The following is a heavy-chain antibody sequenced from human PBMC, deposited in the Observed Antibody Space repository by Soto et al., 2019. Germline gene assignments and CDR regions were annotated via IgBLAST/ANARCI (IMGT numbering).Heavy chain of an antibody. J-gene: IGHJ4*02. V-gene: IGHV1-18*04. CDR2: ITPFNGDT. CDR1: GCTFSSNS. Sequence: ASVKVSCKASGCTFSSNSIHWVRQAPGQGLEWMGWITPFNGDTSYAQKFQGRVTMTTDTSTSTVFMELRSLRFDDTAVYYCARVRVVVGATIDSWGQGTLVTVSS. D-gene: IGHD2-15*01. CDR3: ARVRVVVGATIDS.